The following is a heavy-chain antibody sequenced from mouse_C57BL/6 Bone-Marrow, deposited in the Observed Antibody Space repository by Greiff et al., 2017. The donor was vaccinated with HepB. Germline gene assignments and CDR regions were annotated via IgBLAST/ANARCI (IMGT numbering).Heavy chain of an antibody. J-gene: IGHJ1*03. D-gene: IGHD2-5*01. CDR3: AYYSNPWYFDV. Sequence: VQLQQSGAELVRPGASVKLSCTASGFNIKDYYMHWVKQRPEQGLEWIGRIDPEDGDTEYAPKFQGRATMTADTSSNTAYLQLSSLTSEDTAVYYCAYYSNPWYFDVWGTGTTVTVSS. CDR1: GFNIKDYY. CDR2: IDPEDGDT. V-gene: IGHV14-1*01.